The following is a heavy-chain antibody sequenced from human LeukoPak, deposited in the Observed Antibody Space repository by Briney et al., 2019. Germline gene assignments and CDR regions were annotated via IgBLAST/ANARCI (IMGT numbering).Heavy chain of an antibody. CDR3: ARVVNGMITGSLDY. J-gene: IGHJ4*02. Sequence: GGSLRLSCAASGFTFSSYAMHWVRQAPGKGLEWVALISLDGSDEYYADSVKGRFTISRDSSKSTLYLQMNSLRADDTAVYYCARVVNGMITGSLDYWGQGTLVTVSS. CDR2: ISLDGSDE. V-gene: IGHV3-30*01. CDR1: GFTFSSYA. D-gene: IGHD3-16*01.